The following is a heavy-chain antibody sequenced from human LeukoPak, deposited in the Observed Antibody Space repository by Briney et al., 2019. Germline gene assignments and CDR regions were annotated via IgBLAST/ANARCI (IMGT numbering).Heavy chain of an antibody. D-gene: IGHD3-22*01. V-gene: IGHV4-39*07. CDR2: IYYSGST. Sequence: PSETLSLTCTVSGGSISSSSYYWGWIRQPPGKGLEWIGSIYYSGSTNYNPSLKSRVTISVDTSKNQSSLKLSSVTAADTAVYYCARGPDYYDSSGYFGPLDYWGQGTLVTVSS. CDR3: ARGPDYYDSSGYFGPLDY. CDR1: GGSISSSSYY. J-gene: IGHJ4*02.